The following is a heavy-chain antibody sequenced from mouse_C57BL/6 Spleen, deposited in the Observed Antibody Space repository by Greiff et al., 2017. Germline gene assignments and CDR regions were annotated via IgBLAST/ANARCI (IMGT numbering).Heavy chain of an antibody. V-gene: IGHV3-6*01. Sequence: EVKLMESGPGLVKPSQSLSLTCSVTGYSITSGYYWNWIRQFPGNKLEWMGYINYDGSNNYNPSLKNRISITRDTSKNQFFLKLNSVTTEDTATYYCARDLGTTVPFDDWGQGTTLTVSS. D-gene: IGHD2-14*01. J-gene: IGHJ2*01. CDR3: ARDLGTTVPFDD. CDR1: GYSITSGYY. CDR2: INYDGSN.